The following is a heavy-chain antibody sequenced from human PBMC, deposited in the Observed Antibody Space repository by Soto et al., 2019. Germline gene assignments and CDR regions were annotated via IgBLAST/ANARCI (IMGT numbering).Heavy chain of an antibody. Sequence: LRLSCAASGFTFNYNAISWVRQAPGKGLEWVSAISGTGGSTYYADSAKGRFTISRDNSKNTLYLQMNSLRAEDTAVYYCAKHLADRYHFDYWGLGTLVTVSS. J-gene: IGHJ4*02. CDR3: AKHLADRYHFDY. V-gene: IGHV3-23*01. D-gene: IGHD3-3*02. CDR1: GFTFNYNA. CDR2: ISGTGGST.